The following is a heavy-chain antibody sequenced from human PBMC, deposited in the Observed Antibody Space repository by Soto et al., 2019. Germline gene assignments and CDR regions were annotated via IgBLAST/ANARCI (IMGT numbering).Heavy chain of an antibody. Sequence: PSETLCLTCIASGFSISSYYWRWFRQSQETGLEWIGYIYYSWSTNYNASLKSRVTISVDTSKNQFSLKLSSVTAADTAVYYCARTYDYDFWSGYPVLGFDYWGQGTLVTVSS. V-gene: IGHV4-59*08. CDR3: ARTYDYDFWSGYPVLGFDY. D-gene: IGHD3-3*01. CDR2: IYYSWST. CDR1: GFSISSYY. J-gene: IGHJ4*02.